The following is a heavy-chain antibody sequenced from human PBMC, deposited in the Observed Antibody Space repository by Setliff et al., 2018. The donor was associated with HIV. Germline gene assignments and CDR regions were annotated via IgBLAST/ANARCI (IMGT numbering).Heavy chain of an antibody. CDR3: ARAGMAVISSAFHV. CDR2: IFTTGST. CDR1: GDSVSSGSSY. J-gene: IGHJ6*02. V-gene: IGHV4-61*09. D-gene: IGHD6-19*01. Sequence: PSETLSLTCTVTGDSVSSGSSYWSWIRQPAGKGLEWIGHIFTTGSTKYNPSLRSRAAISLDTSTNSFSLQLHSLTAGDTAEYFCARAGMAVISSAFHVWGQGSWVTVSS.